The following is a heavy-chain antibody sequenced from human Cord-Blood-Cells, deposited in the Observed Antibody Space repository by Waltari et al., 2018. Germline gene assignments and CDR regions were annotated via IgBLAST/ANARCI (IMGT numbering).Heavy chain of an antibody. CDR1: GFTFSSYA. J-gene: IGHJ1*01. Sequence: QVQLVESGGGVVQPGRSLRLSCAASGFTFSSYAMHWVRQAPGKGLEWVAVISYDGSNKYYADSVKGRFTISRDNSKNTLYLQMNSLRAEDTAVYYCARGRSSSAAYFQHWGQGTLVTVSS. V-gene: IGHV3-30-3*01. CDR3: ARGRSSSAAYFQH. D-gene: IGHD6-6*01. CDR2: ISYDGSNK.